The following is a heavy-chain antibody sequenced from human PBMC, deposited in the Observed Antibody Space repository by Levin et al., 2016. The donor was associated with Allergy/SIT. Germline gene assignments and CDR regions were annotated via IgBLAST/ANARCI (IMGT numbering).Heavy chain of an antibody. D-gene: IGHD6-19*01. CDR2: IYYRGST. J-gene: IGHJ4*02. CDR3: ARDISGWYGYFDS. Sequence: PGKGLEWLAYIYYRGSTNYNPSLKSRVTISLDTSKNQFSLKLSSVTAADTAVYYCARDISGWYGYFDSWGQGTLVTVSS. V-gene: IGHV4-59*13.